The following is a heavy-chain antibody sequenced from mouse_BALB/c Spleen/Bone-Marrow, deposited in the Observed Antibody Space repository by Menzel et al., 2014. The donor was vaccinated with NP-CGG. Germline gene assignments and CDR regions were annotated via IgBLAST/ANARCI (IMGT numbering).Heavy chain of an antibody. D-gene: IGHD2-4*01. Sequence: VHLVESGGDLVKPGGSLKLSCAASGFTFSSYGMSWVRQTPDKRLEWVATISSGGSYTYYPDSVKGRFTISRDNAKDTLYLQMSSLKSEDTATYYCARPYDFGAWFAYWGQGTLVTVSA. CDR3: ARPYDFGAWFAY. CDR2: ISSGGSYT. V-gene: IGHV5-6*01. J-gene: IGHJ3*01. CDR1: GFTFSSYG.